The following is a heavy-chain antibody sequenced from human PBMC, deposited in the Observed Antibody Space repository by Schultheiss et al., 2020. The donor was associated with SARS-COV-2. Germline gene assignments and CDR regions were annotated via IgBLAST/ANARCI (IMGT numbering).Heavy chain of an antibody. D-gene: IGHD5-18*01. Sequence: GGSLRLSCAASGFSFSDAWMSWVRQTPGKVLEWVSRIKSKTDGATTDYAAPVKGRFTISRDDSKNTLYLQMNSLKTEDTAVYYCVTEYYNYGFNYWGQGTLVTVSS. CDR3: VTEYYNYGFNY. J-gene: IGHJ4*02. CDR1: GFSFSDAW. V-gene: IGHV3-15*01. CDR2: IKSKTDGATT.